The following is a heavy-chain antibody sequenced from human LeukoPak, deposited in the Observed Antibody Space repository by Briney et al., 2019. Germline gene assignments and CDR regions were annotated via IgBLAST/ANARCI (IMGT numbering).Heavy chain of an antibody. CDR1: GFIFSSYW. Sequence: GGSLRLSCAASGFIFSSYWMSWVRQAPGKGLEWVANIKQDGSEKYYVDSVKGRFTISRDNAKNSLYLQMNSLRAEDTAVYYCARGYLRYFDWLYAFDIWGQGTMVTVSS. D-gene: IGHD3-9*01. V-gene: IGHV3-7*01. CDR3: ARGYLRYFDWLYAFDI. CDR2: IKQDGSEK. J-gene: IGHJ3*02.